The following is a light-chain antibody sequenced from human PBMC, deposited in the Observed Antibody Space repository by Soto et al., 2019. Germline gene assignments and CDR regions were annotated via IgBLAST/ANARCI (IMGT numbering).Light chain of an antibody. CDR3: QQLNSYPRN. CDR2: AAS. CDR1: QAISSY. Sequence: DIQLTQSPSFLSASVGDRVTLTCRASQAISSYLAWYQQKPGKAPKLLIYAASTLQSGVPSRFTGSGSGTEFTLTISRLQPEDFATFYLQQLNSYPRNFVQGTKMVL. V-gene: IGKV1-9*01. J-gene: IGKJ2*01.